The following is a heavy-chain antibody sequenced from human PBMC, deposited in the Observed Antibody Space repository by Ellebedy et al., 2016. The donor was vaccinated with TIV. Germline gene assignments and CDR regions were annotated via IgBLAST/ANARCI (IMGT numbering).Heavy chain of an antibody. Sequence: MPSETLSLTCTVPGGSISNSDYYWTWIRQPPGKGLEWIGSLYYSGSAYYNPSLKSRVTVSVDTSKNQFSLNLSSVTAADTAVYYCARDPALPRGRFDTWGQGTLVTVSS. V-gene: IGHV4-39*07. CDR3: ARDPALPRGRFDT. CDR2: LYYSGSA. CDR1: GGSISNSDYY. J-gene: IGHJ5*02.